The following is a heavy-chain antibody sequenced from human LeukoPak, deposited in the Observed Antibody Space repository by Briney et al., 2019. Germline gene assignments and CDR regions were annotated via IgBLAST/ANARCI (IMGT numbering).Heavy chain of an antibody. Sequence: SETLSLTCAVYGGSFSGYYWSWIRQPPGKGLEWIGEINHSGSTNYNPSLKSRVTISVDTSKNQFSLKLSSVTAADTAVYYCASIGREGGNSGKYFDYWGQGTLVTVSS. CDR3: ASIGREGGNSGKYFDY. D-gene: IGHD4-23*01. V-gene: IGHV4-34*01. CDR2: INHSGST. J-gene: IGHJ4*02. CDR1: GGSFSGYY.